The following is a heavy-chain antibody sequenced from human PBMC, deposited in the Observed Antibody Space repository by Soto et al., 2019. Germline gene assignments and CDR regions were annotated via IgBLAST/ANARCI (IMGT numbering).Heavy chain of an antibody. Sequence: QMQLVQSGPEVKKPGTSVKVSCKASGFTFTSSAVQWVRQARGQRLEWIGWIVVGSGNTNYAQKFQERVTITRDMSTSPAYMELSSLRSEDTAVYYCAADEAYNWNYGNWFDPWGQGTLVTVSS. CDR2: IVVGSGNT. CDR3: AADEAYNWNYGNWFDP. CDR1: GFTFTSSA. D-gene: IGHD1-7*01. V-gene: IGHV1-58*01. J-gene: IGHJ5*02.